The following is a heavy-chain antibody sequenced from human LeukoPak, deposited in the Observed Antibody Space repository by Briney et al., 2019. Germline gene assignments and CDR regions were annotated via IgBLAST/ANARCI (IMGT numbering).Heavy chain of an antibody. Sequence: GSLRLSCGASGFTFSSCGMQWVRRAPGEGLEGGAFTLYDGGNEFYTASAKGRFTISRDDNKNTLLQQQNSRRGEDTAVFYCAKDPPSDSSSFSRHFVSWGQGTLVTVSS. V-gene: IGHV3-30*02. CDR2: TLYDGGNE. J-gene: IGHJ4*02. CDR3: AKDPPSDSSSFSRHFVS. CDR1: GFTFSSCG. D-gene: IGHD6-6*01.